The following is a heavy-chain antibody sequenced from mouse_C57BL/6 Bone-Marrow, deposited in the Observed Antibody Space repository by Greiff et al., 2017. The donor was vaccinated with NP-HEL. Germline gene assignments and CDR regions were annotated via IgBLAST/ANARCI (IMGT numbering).Heavy chain of an antibody. Sequence: EVQLVESGGGLVQPKGSLKLSCAASGFSFNTYAMNWVRQAPGKGLEWVARIRSKSNNYATYYADSVKDRFTISRDDSESMLYLQMNNLKTEDTAMYYCVRQRGSSPYFDVWGTGTTVTVSS. CDR3: VRQRGSSPYFDV. D-gene: IGHD1-1*01. CDR2: IRSKSNNYAT. J-gene: IGHJ1*03. V-gene: IGHV10-1*01. CDR1: GFSFNTYA.